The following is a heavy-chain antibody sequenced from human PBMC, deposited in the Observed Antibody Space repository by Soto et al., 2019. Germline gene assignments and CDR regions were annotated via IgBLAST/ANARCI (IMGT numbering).Heavy chain of an antibody. Sequence: QVQLVQSGAEVKKPGSSVKVSCRASGGTFSSYAISWVRQAPGQGLEWMGGIIPLFGTANYAQKFQGRVTITADKSTSTAYMELSSLRSEDTAVYYCARGGYKAYYSSGGYWFDPWGQGTLVTVSS. CDR1: GGTFSSYA. V-gene: IGHV1-69*06. CDR3: ARGGYKAYYSSGGYWFDP. CDR2: IIPLFGTA. J-gene: IGHJ5*02. D-gene: IGHD3-22*01.